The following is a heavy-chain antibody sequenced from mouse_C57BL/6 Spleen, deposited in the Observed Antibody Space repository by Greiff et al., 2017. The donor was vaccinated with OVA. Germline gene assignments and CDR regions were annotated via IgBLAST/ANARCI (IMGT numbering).Heavy chain of an antibody. CDR2: ISYDGSN. CDR3: ARAGTGSMDY. D-gene: IGHD4-1*01. CDR1: GYSITSGYY. V-gene: IGHV3-6*01. Sequence: EVQLQESGPGLVKPSQSLSLTCSVTGYSITSGYYWNWIRQFPGNKLEWMGYISYDGSNNYNPSLKNRISITRNTSKNQFFLKLNPVTTEDTATYYCARAGTGSMDYWGQGTSVTVSS. J-gene: IGHJ4*01.